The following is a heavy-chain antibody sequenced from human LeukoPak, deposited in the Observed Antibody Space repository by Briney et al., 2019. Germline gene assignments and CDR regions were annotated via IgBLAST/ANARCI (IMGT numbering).Heavy chain of an antibody. Sequence: SETLSLTCTVSGGSISSGGYYWSWIRQHPGKGLEWIGYIYYSGSTNYNPSLKSRVTISVDTSKNQFSLKLSSVTAADTAVYYCASHSAAGYSSWGQGTLVTVSS. J-gene: IGHJ4*02. V-gene: IGHV4-61*08. D-gene: IGHD6-13*01. CDR1: GGSISSGGYY. CDR3: ASHSAAGYSS. CDR2: IYYSGST.